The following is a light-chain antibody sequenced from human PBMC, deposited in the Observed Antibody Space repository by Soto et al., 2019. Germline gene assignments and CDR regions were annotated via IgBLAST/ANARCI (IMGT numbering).Light chain of an antibody. V-gene: IGKV3-20*01. CDR3: QQQGT. CDR1: QFLSSSY. Sequence: EIVLTQSPGTLSLSPGERATLSCRASQFLSSSYVVWYQQKPGQAHRLLIYAAFRRATGIPDRFSGSGSATEYTLTISRLEPDDFAVYYCQQQGTFGQGTRLEIK. CDR2: AAF. J-gene: IGKJ2*01.